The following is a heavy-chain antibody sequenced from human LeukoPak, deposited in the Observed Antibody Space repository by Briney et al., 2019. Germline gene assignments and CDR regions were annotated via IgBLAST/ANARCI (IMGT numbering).Heavy chain of an antibody. V-gene: IGHV3-21*01. CDR1: GFTFSSYC. D-gene: IGHD6-13*01. CDR3: AKVNQGALLVPYYYYYYGMDV. CDR2: ISSSSSYI. J-gene: IGHJ6*02. Sequence: PGGSLRLSCAASGFTFSSYCMNWVRQAPGKGLEWVSSISSSSSYIYYADSVKGRFTISRDNAKNSLYLQMNSLRAEDTAVYYCAKVNQGALLVPYYYYYYGMDVWGQGTTVTVSS.